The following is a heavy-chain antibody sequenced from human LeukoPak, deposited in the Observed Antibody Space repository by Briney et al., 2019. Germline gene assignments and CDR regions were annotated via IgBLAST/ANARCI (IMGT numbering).Heavy chain of an antibody. J-gene: IGHJ4*02. V-gene: IGHV4-39*01. D-gene: IGHD6-13*01. CDR2: IYSSGNT. Sequence: PSETLSLTCTVSGDSVSRSNYYWDWLRQPPGKGLDWLGSIYSSGNTYYNPSLKSRVTISVDTSKNQFSLKLSSVTAADTAVYYCARRYGSSWYVDYWGQGTLVTVSS. CDR1: GDSVSRSNYY. CDR3: ARRYGSSWYVDY.